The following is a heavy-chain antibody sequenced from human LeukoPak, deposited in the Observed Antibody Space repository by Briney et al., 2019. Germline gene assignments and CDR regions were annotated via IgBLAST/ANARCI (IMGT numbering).Heavy chain of an antibody. CDR3: ARGGVYISSWYNC. CDR2: VYYVGST. CDR1: GASISRGGYY. J-gene: IGHJ4*02. D-gene: IGHD6-13*01. Sequence: PSQTLSLTCTVSGASISRGGYYWTWVRQYPGKGLEWIGHVYYVGSTSYNPSLKSRLTISIDSSKNQFSLRLTSVTPADSAIYYCARGGVYISSWYNCWGQGTQGPVSA. V-gene: IGHV4-31*02.